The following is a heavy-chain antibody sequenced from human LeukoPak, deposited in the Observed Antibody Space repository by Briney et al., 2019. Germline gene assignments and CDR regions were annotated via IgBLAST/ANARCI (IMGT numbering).Heavy chain of an antibody. CDR2: ISYDGSNK. D-gene: IGHD1-1*01. CDR3: ARGYWNFDN. V-gene: IGHV3-30*04. Sequence: GRSLRLSCAASGFTFSSYAMHWVRQASGKGLEWVAVISYDGSNKYYADSVKGRFTISRDNSKNTLYLQMNSLRAEDTAVYYCARGYWNFDNWGQGTLVSVSS. CDR1: GFTFSSYA. J-gene: IGHJ4*02.